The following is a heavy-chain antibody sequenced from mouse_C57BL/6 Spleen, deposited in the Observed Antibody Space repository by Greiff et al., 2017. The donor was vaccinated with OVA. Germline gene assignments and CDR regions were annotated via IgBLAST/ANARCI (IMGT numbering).Heavy chain of an antibody. V-gene: IGHV1-81*01. CDR2: IYPRSGNT. CDR3: ARSNWDHN. D-gene: IGHD4-1*01. J-gene: IGHJ2*01. Sequence: VQLQQSGAELARPGASVKLSCKASGYTFTSYGISWVKQRTGQGLEWIGEIYPRSGNTYYNEKFKGKATLTADKSSSTAYMELRSLTSEDSAVYFCARSNWDHNWGQGTTLTVSS. CDR1: GYTFTSYG.